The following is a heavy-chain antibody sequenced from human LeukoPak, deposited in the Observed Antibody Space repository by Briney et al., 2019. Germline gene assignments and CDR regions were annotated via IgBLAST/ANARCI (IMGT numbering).Heavy chain of an antibody. Sequence: GASVKVSCKASGYAFTSYGISWMRQAPGQGLEWMGWISAYNGNTNYAQKLQGRVTMTTDTSTSTAYMELRSLRSDDTAVYYCAREYCSSTSCTRPRYDYWGQGTLVTVSS. J-gene: IGHJ4*02. CDR3: AREYCSSTSCTRPRYDY. CDR1: GYAFTSYG. CDR2: ISAYNGNT. D-gene: IGHD2-2*01. V-gene: IGHV1-18*04.